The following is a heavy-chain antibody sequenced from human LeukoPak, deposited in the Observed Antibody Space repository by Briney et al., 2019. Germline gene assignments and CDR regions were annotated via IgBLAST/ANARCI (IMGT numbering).Heavy chain of an antibody. CDR3: ARAIMTTVTPGY. CDR1: GYTFTGYY. J-gene: IGHJ4*02. V-gene: IGHV1-2*02. CDR2: INPNSGGT. D-gene: IGHD4-17*01. Sequence: VASVKVSCKASGYTFTGYYMHWVRQAPGQGLEWMGWINPNSGGTNYAQTFQGRVAMTRDTSISTAYMELSRLRSDDTAVYYCARAIMTTVTPGYWGQGTLVTVSS.